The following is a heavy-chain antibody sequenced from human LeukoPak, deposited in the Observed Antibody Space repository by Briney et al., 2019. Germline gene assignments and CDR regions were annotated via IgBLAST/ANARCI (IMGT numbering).Heavy chain of an antibody. CDR1: GGSISSSSYY. D-gene: IGHD4-17*01. J-gene: IGHJ6*03. CDR2: IYYSGST. CDR3: ARALYGDYVFYYYYYMDV. Sequence: SETLSLTCTVSGGSISSSSYYWGWIRQPPGKGLEWIGSIYYSGSTYYNPSLRSRVTISVDTSKNQFSLKLSSVTAADTAVYYCARALYGDYVFYYYYYMDVWGKGTTVTVSS. V-gene: IGHV4-39*07.